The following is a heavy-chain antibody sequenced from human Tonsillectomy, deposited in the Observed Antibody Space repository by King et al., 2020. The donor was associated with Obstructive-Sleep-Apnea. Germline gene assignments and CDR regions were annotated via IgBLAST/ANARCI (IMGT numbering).Heavy chain of an antibody. J-gene: IGHJ5*02. CDR1: GGPFSDYY. CDR2: INTIGST. Sequence: VQLQQWGAGLLRPSETLSLTCAVFGGPFSDYYWRWIRQPPGKGLEWIVEINTIGSTTYNPSLKSRVTISVDTSQNQFSLKLNSVTAADTAVYYCARGSGAAAVNWFDPWGQGTLVTVSS. CDR3: ARGSGAAAVNWFDP. D-gene: IGHD6-13*01. V-gene: IGHV4-34*01.